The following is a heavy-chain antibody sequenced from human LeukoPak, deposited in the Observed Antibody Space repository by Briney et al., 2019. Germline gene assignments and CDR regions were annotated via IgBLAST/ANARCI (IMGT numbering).Heavy chain of an antibody. CDR1: GGSISSYY. D-gene: IGHD2-2*01. Sequence: SETLSLTCTVSGGSISSYYWSWIRQPPGKGLEWIGYIYYSGSTNYNPSLKSRVTISVDTSKNQFSLKLSSVTAADTAVYYCALTSPSLGAGYWGQGTLVTVSS. J-gene: IGHJ4*02. CDR3: ALTSPSLGAGY. V-gene: IGHV4-59*01. CDR2: IYYSGST.